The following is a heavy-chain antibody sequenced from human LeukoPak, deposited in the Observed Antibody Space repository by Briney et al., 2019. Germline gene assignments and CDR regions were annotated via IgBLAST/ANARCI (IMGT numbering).Heavy chain of an antibody. D-gene: IGHD4-17*01. Sequence: SETLSLTCTVSGYSISSNYYWAWIRQPPGKGLEWIGSVYHPVDTSYNPSLKSRVSISSDTSKNQFSLELSSVTAADTAVYYCARLKATVSIHAYFDSWGQGTLVTVSP. J-gene: IGHJ4*02. V-gene: IGHV4-38-2*02. CDR3: ARLKATVSIHAYFDS. CDR1: GYSISSNYY. CDR2: VYHPVDT.